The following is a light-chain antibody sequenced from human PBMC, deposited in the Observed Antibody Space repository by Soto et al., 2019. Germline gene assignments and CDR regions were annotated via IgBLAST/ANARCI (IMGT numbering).Light chain of an antibody. J-gene: IGKJ1*01. Sequence: EIVLTQSPGALSLSPGARATLSCGASQSVSSSYLAWYQQKPGQAPRLLIYGASTRATGIPDRFSGSGSGTDFTLTISRLEPEDFAVYYCQQYGSSPRTFGQGTKVDIK. CDR2: GAS. CDR3: QQYGSSPRT. V-gene: IGKV3-20*01. CDR1: QSVSSSY.